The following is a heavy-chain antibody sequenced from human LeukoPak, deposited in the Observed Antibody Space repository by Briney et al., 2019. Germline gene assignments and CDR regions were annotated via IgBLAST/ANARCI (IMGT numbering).Heavy chain of an antibody. J-gene: IGHJ4*02. D-gene: IGHD6-13*01. V-gene: IGHV3-20*04. CDR2: INWNGVRT. CDR1: GFTFDDSG. CDR3: AKGGYISAAGTAAVY. Sequence: GGSLRLSCAASGFTFDDSGMSWVRQAPGKGLEWVSGINWNGVRTGYADSVKGRFTISRDNTKNSLYLQMNSLRAEDTALYYCAKGGYISAAGTAAVYWGQGTLVTVSS.